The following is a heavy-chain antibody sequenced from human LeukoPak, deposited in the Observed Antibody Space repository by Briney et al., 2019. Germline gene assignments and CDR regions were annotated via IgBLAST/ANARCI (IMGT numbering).Heavy chain of an antibody. CDR2: IYYSGST. CDR3: ARRTGYYNWFDP. Sequence: SETLSLTCTVSGGSISSYYWSWIRQPRGKGLEWIGYIYYSGSTNYNPSLKSRVTVSVVTSKNQFPLKLSSVTAADTAVYYCARRTGYYNWFDPWGQGTLSPSPQ. J-gene: IGHJ5*02. D-gene: IGHD3-9*01. CDR1: GGSISSYY. V-gene: IGHV4-59*08.